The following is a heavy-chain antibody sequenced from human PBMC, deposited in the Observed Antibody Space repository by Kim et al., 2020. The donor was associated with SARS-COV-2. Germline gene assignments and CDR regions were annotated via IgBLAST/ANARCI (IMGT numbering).Heavy chain of an antibody. D-gene: IGHD2-2*01. CDR3: AKMWCSSTSCSDYYYYGMDV. V-gene: IGHV3-23*01. J-gene: IGHJ6*02. CDR2: ISGSGGST. Sequence: GGSLRLSCAASGFTFSSYAMSWVRQAPGKGLEWVSAISGSGGSTYYADSVKGRFTISRDNSKNTLYLQMNSLRAEDTAVYYCAKMWCSSTSCSDYYYYGMDVWGQGTTVTVSS. CDR1: GFTFSSYA.